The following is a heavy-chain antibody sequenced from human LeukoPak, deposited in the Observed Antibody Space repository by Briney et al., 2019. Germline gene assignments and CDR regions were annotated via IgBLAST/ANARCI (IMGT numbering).Heavy chain of an antibody. CDR2: ITSGGST. D-gene: IGHD3-10*01. CDR3: AKDRARYGSGTYYNGYYYGMDV. Sequence: GGSLRLSCAASGFTVSSNYMSWVRQAPGKGLEWVSAITSGGSTFYADSVKGRFTISRDNSKNTMYVQMNSLRAEDTAVYYCAKDRARYGSGTYYNGYYYGMDVWGQGTTVTVSS. CDR1: GFTVSSNY. V-gene: IGHV3-53*01. J-gene: IGHJ6*02.